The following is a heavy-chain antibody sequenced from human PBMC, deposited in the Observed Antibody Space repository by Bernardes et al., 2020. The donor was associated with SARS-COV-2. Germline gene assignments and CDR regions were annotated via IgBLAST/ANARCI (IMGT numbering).Heavy chain of an antibody. V-gene: IGHV5-51*01. CDR1: GYSITHYW. CDR2: IYPRDSDT. D-gene: IGHD6-13*01. J-gene: IGHJ4*02. Sequence: GASLKISCEASGYSITHYWIAWVRPMPGKGLEWMGVIYPRDSDTRYSPSFQGHVTISADKSINTAYLQWSSLKASDTAIYYCATSNVAAADKYYFEYWGQGTQVTVSS. CDR3: ATSNVAAADKYYFEY.